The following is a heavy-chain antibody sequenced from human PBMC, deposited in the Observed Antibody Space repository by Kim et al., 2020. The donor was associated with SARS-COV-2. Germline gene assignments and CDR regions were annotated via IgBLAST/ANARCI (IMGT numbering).Heavy chain of an antibody. V-gene: IGHV1-2*02. CDR3: AKEAQNYFDF. J-gene: IGHJ4*02. Sequence: ASVNVSCKASGYTFTGYYMHWVRQAPGQGLEWMGWINSNNGDTKYAQKFQGRVTMTRDTSITTAYMELRRLTSDDTAVYYCAKEAQNYFDFWGQGTLITVSS. CDR1: GYTFTGYY. CDR2: INSNNGDT.